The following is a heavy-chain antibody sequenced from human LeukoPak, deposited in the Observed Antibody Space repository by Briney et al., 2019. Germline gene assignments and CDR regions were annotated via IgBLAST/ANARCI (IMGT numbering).Heavy chain of an antibody. CDR3: ARARGLGIGAHFDY. J-gene: IGHJ4*02. V-gene: IGHV3-13*01. CDR2: IGIAGNT. CDR1: GFTFSNYE. Sequence: PGGSLRLSCAASGFTFSNYEMHWVRLVLGKGLEWVSAIGIAGNTFYAGSVKGRFTISRDNAKNSLYLQMDNLRVEDTAVYYCARARGLGIGAHFDYWGQGTLVTVSS. D-gene: IGHD4-17*01.